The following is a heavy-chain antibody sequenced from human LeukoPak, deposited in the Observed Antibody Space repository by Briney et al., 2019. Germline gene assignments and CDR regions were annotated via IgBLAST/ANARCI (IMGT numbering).Heavy chain of an antibody. CDR3: ARVRSISGWKDAFDI. CDR2: INPNTGAT. V-gene: IGHV1-2*02. D-gene: IGHD6-19*01. J-gene: IGHJ3*02. Sequence: ASVKVSCKTSGYTFIDYYLHWVRQAPGQGLGWMAWINPNTGATKYAQKFQGRLSMTRDTSISTAYMELSGLRSDDTAVYYCARVRSISGWKDAFDIWGQGTMVTVSS. CDR1: GYTFIDYY.